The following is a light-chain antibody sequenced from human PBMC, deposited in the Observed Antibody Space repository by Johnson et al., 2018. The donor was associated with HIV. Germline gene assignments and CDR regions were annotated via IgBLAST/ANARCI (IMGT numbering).Light chain of an antibody. CDR2: ENN. Sequence: QSVLTQPPSVSAAPGQKVTISCSGSSSNIGNNYVSWYQQFPGTAPKLLIYENNKRPSGITDRFSGSKSGTSVALDITGLQTGDEADYYCGTWDSSLSVYVFGTGTKVTVL. V-gene: IGLV1-51*02. CDR1: SSNIGNNY. J-gene: IGLJ1*01. CDR3: GTWDSSLSVYV.